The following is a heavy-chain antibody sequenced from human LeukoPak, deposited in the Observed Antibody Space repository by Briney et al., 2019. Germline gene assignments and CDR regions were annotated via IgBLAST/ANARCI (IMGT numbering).Heavy chain of an antibody. CDR3: ASVSYYYDSSGYDNSGFDY. J-gene: IGHJ4*02. V-gene: IGHV1-69*05. CDR1: GGTFSSYA. Sequence: SVKVSCKASGGTFSSYAISWVQQAPGQGLEWMGRIIPIFCTANYPQKFQGRVTITTDESTSTAYMELSSLTSEDTAVYYCASVSYYYDSSGYDNSGFDYWGQGTLVTVSS. D-gene: IGHD3-22*01. CDR2: IIPIFCTA.